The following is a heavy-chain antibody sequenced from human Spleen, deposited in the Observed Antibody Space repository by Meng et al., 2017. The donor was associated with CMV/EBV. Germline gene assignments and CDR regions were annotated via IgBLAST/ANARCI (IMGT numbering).Heavy chain of an antibody. CDR2: ISYDGSNK. CDR1: GFTFSSYA. V-gene: IGHV3-30*04. Sequence: GESLKISCAASGFTFSSYAMHWVRQAPGKGLEWVAVISYDGSNKYYADSVKGRFTISRDNAKNSLYLQMSSLRVEDTAVYYCASIYDYDSSGFYWGQGTLVTVSS. J-gene: IGHJ4*02. D-gene: IGHD3-22*01. CDR3: ASIYDYDSSGFY.